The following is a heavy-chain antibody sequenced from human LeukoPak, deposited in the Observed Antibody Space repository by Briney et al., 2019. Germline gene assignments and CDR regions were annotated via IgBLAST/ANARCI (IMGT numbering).Heavy chain of an antibody. Sequence: GGSLRLSCAASRFTFSSYAMSWVRQAPGRRLEWVSGIINSGGSTYYADSVKGRFTISRDNSNNTLYLQMNSLRAEDTAIYYCAKDPRYCSGGSCYGELSVDYWGQGTLVTVSS. CDR2: IINSGGST. CDR1: RFTFSSYA. V-gene: IGHV3-23*01. J-gene: IGHJ4*02. CDR3: AKDPRYCSGGSCYGELSVDY. D-gene: IGHD2-15*01.